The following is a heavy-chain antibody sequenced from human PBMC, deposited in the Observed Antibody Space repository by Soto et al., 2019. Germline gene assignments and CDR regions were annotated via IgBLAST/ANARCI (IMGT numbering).Heavy chain of an antibody. CDR1: GYTFTSYG. D-gene: IGHD3-10*01. V-gene: IGHV1-18*01. CDR3: ARVPDRSAWYGPCGY. J-gene: IGHJ4*02. Sequence: GASVKVSCKASGYTFTSYGISWVRQAPGQGLEWMGWISAYNGNTNYAQKLQGRVTMTTDTSTSTAYMELRSLRSDDTAVYYCARVPDRSAWYGPCGYSGQGTLGAVSS. CDR2: ISAYNGNT.